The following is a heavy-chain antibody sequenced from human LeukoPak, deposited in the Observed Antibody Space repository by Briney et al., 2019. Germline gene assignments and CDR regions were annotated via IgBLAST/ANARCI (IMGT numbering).Heavy chain of an antibody. V-gene: IGHV1-18*01. CDR2: ISAYNGNT. CDR3: ARLLGYCSSTGCSEFDY. J-gene: IGHJ4*02. CDR1: GYTFTSYG. Sequence: GASVKVSCKASGYTFTSYGISWVRQAPGQGLEWMGWISAYNGNTNYAQKLQGRVTMTTDTSTSTAYMELRSLRSDDTAVYYCARLLGYCSSTGCSEFDYWGQGTLVTVSS. D-gene: IGHD2-2*01.